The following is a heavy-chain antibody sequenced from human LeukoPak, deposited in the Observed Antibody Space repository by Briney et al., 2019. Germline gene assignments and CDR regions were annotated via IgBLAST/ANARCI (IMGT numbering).Heavy chain of an antibody. D-gene: IGHD2-15*01. J-gene: IGHJ3*02. Sequence: GRSLRLSCAASGFTFSSYGVHWVRQAPGKGLEWVAVIWYDGSNKYYADSVKGRFTISRDNSKNTLYLQMNSLRAEDTAVYYCAKERNDCSGGSCQYLDAFDIWGQGTMVTVSS. CDR3: AKERNDCSGGSCQYLDAFDI. CDR1: GFTFSSYG. CDR2: IWYDGSNK. V-gene: IGHV3-33*06.